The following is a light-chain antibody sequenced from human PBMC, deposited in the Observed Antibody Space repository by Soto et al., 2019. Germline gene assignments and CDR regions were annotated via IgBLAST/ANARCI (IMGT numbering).Light chain of an antibody. V-gene: IGKV3-11*01. J-gene: IGKJ5*01. CDR3: QQRHNWPIT. CDR1: QSVGTY. CDR2: DTS. Sequence: EIVLTQSQVTLSLSPGETATLSFRASQSVGTYLAWYQLKSGQAPRLLIYDTSNRATGIPARFSGSGSGTDFTLTISGLDPADLGVYYCQQRHNWPITFGQGTRLEI.